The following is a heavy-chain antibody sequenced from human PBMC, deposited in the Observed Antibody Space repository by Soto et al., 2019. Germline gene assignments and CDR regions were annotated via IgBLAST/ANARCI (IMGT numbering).Heavy chain of an antibody. D-gene: IGHD3-16*02. CDR3: AGLQSMRLSGLDP. CDR1: GGSISSGDYY. V-gene: IGHV4-30-4*01. Sequence: QVQLQESGPGLVKPSQTLSLTCTVSGGSISSGDYYWSWIRQPPGKGLEWIGYIYYSGSTYYNPSLKSRVTISVDTSKNQFSLKLSSVTVADTAVYYCAGLQSMRLSGLDPWGQGTLVTVSS. CDR2: IYYSGST. J-gene: IGHJ5*02.